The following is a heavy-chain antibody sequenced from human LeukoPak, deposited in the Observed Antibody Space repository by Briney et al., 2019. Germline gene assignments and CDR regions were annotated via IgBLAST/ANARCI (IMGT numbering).Heavy chain of an antibody. D-gene: IGHD2-15*01. CDR1: GFTFSSFG. V-gene: IGHV3-23*01. J-gene: IGHJ4*02. CDR3: AKWGCSGGSCYPFDY. CDR2: ISGSGGKT. Sequence: GGSLRLSCAASGFTFSSFGMNWVRQAPGKGLEWVSAISGSGGKTYYADSVKGRFTISRDNSKNTLYLQMNSLRAEDTAVYYCAKWGCSGGSCYPFDYWGQGTLVTVSS.